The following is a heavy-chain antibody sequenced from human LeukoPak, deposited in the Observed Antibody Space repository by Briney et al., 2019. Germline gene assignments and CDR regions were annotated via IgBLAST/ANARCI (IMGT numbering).Heavy chain of an antibody. Sequence: KASETLPLTCTVSGGSISSSSYYWGWIRQPPGKGLEWIGSIYYSGSTYYNPSLKSRVTISVDTSKNQFSLKLSSVTAADTAVYYCARGDASYYYYYYMDVWGEGTTVTVSS. CDR1: GGSISSSSYY. V-gene: IGHV4-39*07. J-gene: IGHJ6*03. CDR3: ARGDASYYYYYYMDV. CDR2: IYYSGST.